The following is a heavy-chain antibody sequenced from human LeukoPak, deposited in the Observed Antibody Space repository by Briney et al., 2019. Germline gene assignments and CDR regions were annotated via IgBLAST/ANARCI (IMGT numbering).Heavy chain of an antibody. J-gene: IGHJ4*02. V-gene: IGHV1-69*04. CDR3: ARGEMANVIDY. Sequence: SVKVSCKASGGTFSSYAINWVRQAPGQGLEWMGRIIPILGIANYAQKFQGRVTITADKSTSTAYMELSSLRSEDTAVYYCARGEMANVIDYWGQGTLVTVSS. CDR2: IIPILGIA. CDR1: GGTFSSYA. D-gene: IGHD5-24*01.